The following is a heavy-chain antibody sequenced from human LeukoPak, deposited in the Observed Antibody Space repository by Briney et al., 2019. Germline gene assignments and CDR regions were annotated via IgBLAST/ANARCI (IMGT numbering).Heavy chain of an antibody. CDR3: AKAGCTTSICYANY. Sequence: GGSLRLSCAASGFTFHDYAMHWVRQAPGKGLERVSFITGDGGATYYADSVKGRFTISRDNSKTSLYLQMSSLRTEDTALYYCAKAGCTTSICYANYWGQGTLVTVSS. J-gene: IGHJ4*02. CDR2: ITGDGGAT. D-gene: IGHD2-8*01. CDR1: GFTFHDYA. V-gene: IGHV3-43*02.